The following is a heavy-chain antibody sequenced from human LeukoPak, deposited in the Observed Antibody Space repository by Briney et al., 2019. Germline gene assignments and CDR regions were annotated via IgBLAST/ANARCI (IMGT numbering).Heavy chain of an antibody. CDR1: GFTFTSYW. CDR3: GSRDY. J-gene: IGHJ4*02. CDR2: INSDGSST. V-gene: IGHV3-74*01. Sequence: GGSLRLSCAASGFTFTSYWMHWVRQAPGKGLVWVSRINSDGSSTYYADSVKDRFTISRDNAKNTLYLQMDSLRAEGTAVYYCGSRDYWGQGTLVTVSS.